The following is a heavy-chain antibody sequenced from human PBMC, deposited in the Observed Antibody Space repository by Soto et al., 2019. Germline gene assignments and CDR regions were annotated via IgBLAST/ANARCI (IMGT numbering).Heavy chain of an antibody. D-gene: IGHD4-17*01. CDR3: GRDHDGDYADAFDI. CDR1: GYTFNSYA. V-gene: IGHV1-3*01. Sequence: ASVKVSCKASGYTFNSYAIHWMRQAPGQRLEWMGRINAGNGNTKYSRKFQGRVTITRDTSASKAYMELSSLRSEDTAVYFCGRDHDGDYADAFDIWGLGTMVTVSS. J-gene: IGHJ3*02. CDR2: INAGNGNT.